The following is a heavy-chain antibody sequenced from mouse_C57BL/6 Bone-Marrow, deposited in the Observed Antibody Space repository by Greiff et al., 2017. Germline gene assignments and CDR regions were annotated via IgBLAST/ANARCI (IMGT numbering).Heavy chain of an antibody. J-gene: IGHJ4*01. CDR1: GYAFSSYW. V-gene: IGHV1-80*01. D-gene: IGHD2-14*01. Sequence: QVHVKQSGAELVKPGASVKISCKASGYAFSSYWLNWVKQRPGKGLEWIGQIYPGDGDTNYNGKFKGKATLTADKSSSTAYMQLSSLTSEDSAVYFCARAGYLYYYAMDYWGQGTSGTVSS. CDR3: ARAGYLYYYAMDY. CDR2: IYPGDGDT.